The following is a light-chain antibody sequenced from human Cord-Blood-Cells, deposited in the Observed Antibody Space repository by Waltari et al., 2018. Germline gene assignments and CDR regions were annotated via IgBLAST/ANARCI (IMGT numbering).Light chain of an antibody. CDR1: QSISSW. CDR3: QQYNSDFT. J-gene: IGKJ3*01. CDR2: EAS. V-gene: IGKV1-5*01. Sequence: DIQMTQSPSTLSASVGDRVTITCRASQSISSWLAVYQQKPGKDPKILMYEASSLESGVPSRFSGSGSGTEVTRTISSLQPDDLATYYCQQYNSDFTFGPGTKVGIK.